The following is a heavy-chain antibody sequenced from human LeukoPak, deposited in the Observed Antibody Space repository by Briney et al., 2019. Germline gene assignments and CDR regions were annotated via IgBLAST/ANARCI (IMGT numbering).Heavy chain of an antibody. CDR3: AREGVGATPYYFDY. V-gene: IGHV3-30-3*01. CDR2: ISYDGSNK. D-gene: IGHD1-26*01. Sequence: GGSLRLSCAASGFTFSSYAMHWVRQAPGKGLEWVAVISYDGSNKYYADSVKGRFTISRDNSKNTLYLQMNSLRAEDTAVYYCAREGVGATPYYFDYWGQGTLVTVSS. CDR1: GFTFSSYA. J-gene: IGHJ4*02.